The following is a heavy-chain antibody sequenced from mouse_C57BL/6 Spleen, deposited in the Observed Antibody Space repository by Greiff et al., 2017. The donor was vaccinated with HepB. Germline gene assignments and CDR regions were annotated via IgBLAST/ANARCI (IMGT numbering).Heavy chain of an antibody. J-gene: IGHJ4*01. CDR2: IYPGSGST. D-gene: IGHD2-4*01. CDR3: ARGPIYYDYDGGAMDY. V-gene: IGHV1-55*01. CDR1: GYTFTSYW. Sequence: QVQLQQSGAELVKPGASVKMSCKASGYTFTSYWITWVQQSPGQGLEWIGDIYPGSGSTNYNEKFKSTATLTVDTSSSTAYLQLSSLTSEDSAVYYRARGPIYYDYDGGAMDYWGQGTSVTVSS.